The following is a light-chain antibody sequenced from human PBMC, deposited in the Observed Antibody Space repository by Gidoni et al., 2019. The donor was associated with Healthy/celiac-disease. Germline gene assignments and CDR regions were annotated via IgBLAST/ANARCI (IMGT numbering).Light chain of an antibody. CDR3: QQYYSYPWT. J-gene: IGKJ1*01. V-gene: IGKV1-8*01. CDR2: AAS. CDR1: QGISSY. Sequence: IRMTPSPSSFSASTGDRVTITCRASQGISSYLAWYQQKPGKAPKLLIYAASTLQSGVPSRFSGSGSGTDFTLTISCLQSEDFATYYCQQYYSYPWTFGQGTKVEIK.